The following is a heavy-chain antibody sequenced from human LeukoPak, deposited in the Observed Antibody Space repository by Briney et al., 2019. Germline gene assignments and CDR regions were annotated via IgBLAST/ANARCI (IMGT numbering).Heavy chain of an antibody. CDR2: ISGSGGST. D-gene: IGHD3-10*01. CDR1: GFTVSSNY. CDR3: AKGSAWFGIDAFDI. V-gene: IGHV3-23*01. Sequence: GGSLRLSCAASGFTVSSNYMSWVGQAPGKGLEWVSAISGSGGSTYYADSVKGRFTISRDNSKTTLYLQMNSLRAEDTAVYYCAKGSAWFGIDAFDIWGQGTMVTVSS. J-gene: IGHJ3*02.